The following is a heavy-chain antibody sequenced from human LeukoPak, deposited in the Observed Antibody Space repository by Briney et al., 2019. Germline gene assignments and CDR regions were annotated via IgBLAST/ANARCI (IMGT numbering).Heavy chain of an antibody. CDR3: ARREERYDILTGYPRRDAFDI. CDR2: IYYIGST. Sequence: SETLSLTCTVSGGSISSYYWSWIRQPPGKGLEWIGYIYYIGSTNYNPSLKSRVTISVDTSKNQFSLKLSSVTAADTAVYYCARREERYDILTGYPRRDAFDIWGQGTMVTVSS. CDR1: GGSISSYY. V-gene: IGHV4-59*08. D-gene: IGHD3-9*01. J-gene: IGHJ3*02.